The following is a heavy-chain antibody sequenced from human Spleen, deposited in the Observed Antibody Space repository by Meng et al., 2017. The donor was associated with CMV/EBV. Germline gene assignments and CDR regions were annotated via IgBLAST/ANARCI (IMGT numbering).Heavy chain of an antibody. CDR3: TTDDVVRGVRFDY. CDR1: GFPFSKAY. CDR2: IKSKTDGGTT. J-gene: IGHJ4*02. D-gene: IGHD3-10*01. V-gene: IGHV3-15*01. Sequence: GERGESGGRLGKPGGSLRLCCAASGFPFSKAYMNWVRQAPGKGLEWVGRIKSKTDGGTTDYAAPVKGRFTISRDDSKNTLYLQMNSLKTEDTAVYYCTTDDVVRGVRFDYWGQGTLVTVSS.